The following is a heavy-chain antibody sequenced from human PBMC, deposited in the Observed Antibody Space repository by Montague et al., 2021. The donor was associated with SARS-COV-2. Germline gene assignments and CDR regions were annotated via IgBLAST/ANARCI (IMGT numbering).Heavy chain of an antibody. CDR2: VYTTGST. V-gene: IGHV4-61*02. CDR1: GGSISSDSYY. J-gene: IGHJ4*02. D-gene: IGHD5-12*01. CDR3: ARAVIYGGYAFAYFDF. Sequence: TLSLTCTVSGGSISSDSYYWSWIRQPAGKGLEWIGRVYTTGSTNYNPSLKSRVTISGDISRNQFSLRLTSVTAADTAMYYCARAVIYGGYAFAYFDFWGQGVLVTVSS.